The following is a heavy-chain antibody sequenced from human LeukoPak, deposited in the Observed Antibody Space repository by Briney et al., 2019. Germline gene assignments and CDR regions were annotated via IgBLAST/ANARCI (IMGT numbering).Heavy chain of an antibody. V-gene: IGHV4-59*01. Sequence: NPSETLSLTCTVSGGSINSYYWSWIRQPPGKGLEWIGYIYYSGSTNYNPSLKSRVAISVDTSKNQFSLKLSSVTAADTAVYYCARAGAARPNFDYWGQGSLVTVSP. CDR3: ARAGAARPNFDY. J-gene: IGHJ4*02. CDR1: GGSINSYY. D-gene: IGHD6-6*01. CDR2: IYYSGST.